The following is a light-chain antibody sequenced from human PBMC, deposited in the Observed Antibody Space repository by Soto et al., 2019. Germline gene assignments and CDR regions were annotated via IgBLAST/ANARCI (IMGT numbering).Light chain of an antibody. CDR2: GAS. Sequence: MMMTQSPATLSVSPGERVTLSCRTSHSVNSHVAWYQRKPGQAPRLLIYGASSRATGIPDRFSGTGSETDFTLTISRLEPEDFAVYYCQQYDNSPITFGQGTRLEIK. CDR1: HSVNSH. J-gene: IGKJ5*01. V-gene: IGKV3-20*01. CDR3: QQYDNSPIT.